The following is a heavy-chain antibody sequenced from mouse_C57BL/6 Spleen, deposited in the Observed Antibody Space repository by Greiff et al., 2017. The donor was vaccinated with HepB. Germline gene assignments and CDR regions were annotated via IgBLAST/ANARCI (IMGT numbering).Heavy chain of an antibody. CDR2: INPNNGGT. CDR1: GYTFTDYN. Sequence: EVQLQQSGPELVKPGASVKMSCKASGYTFTDYNMHWVKQSHGKSLEWIGYINPNNGGTSYNQKFKGKATLTVNKSASTAYMELRSLTSEESAVYYCAATVVGPYLDYWGQGTTLTVSS. V-gene: IGHV1-22*01. D-gene: IGHD1-1*01. J-gene: IGHJ2*01. CDR3: AATVVGPYLDY.